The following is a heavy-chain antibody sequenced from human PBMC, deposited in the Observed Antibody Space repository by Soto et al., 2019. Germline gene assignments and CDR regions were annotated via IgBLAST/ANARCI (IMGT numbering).Heavy chain of an antibody. D-gene: IGHD4-4*01. Sequence: ASVKVSCKASGYTFTSYGISWVRQAPGQGLEWMGWISAYNGNTNYAQKLQGRVTMTTDTSTSTAYMELRSLRSDDTAVYYCARDPLTTVTNFRYYYYRMDVWGQGTTVTVSS. V-gene: IGHV1-18*04. CDR1: GYTFTSYG. CDR2: ISAYNGNT. CDR3: ARDPLTTVTNFRYYYYRMDV. J-gene: IGHJ6*02.